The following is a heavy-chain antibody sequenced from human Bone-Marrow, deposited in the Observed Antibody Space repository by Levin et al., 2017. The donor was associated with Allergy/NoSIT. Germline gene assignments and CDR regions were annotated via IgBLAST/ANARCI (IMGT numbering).Heavy chain of an antibody. D-gene: IGHD3-10*01. CDR3: ARHLISLIRGVMLWPNWFDP. CDR1: GGLIRSSTYY. Sequence: SETLSLTCTVSGGLIRSSTYYWGWIRQPAGKGLEWMGSIDHSGSTYYNPSLKSRVTISVDTSKKQISLQLTSVTAADTAVYYCARHLISLIRGVMLWPNWFDPWGQGTLVTVSS. CDR2: IDHSGST. J-gene: IGHJ5*02. V-gene: IGHV4-39*01.